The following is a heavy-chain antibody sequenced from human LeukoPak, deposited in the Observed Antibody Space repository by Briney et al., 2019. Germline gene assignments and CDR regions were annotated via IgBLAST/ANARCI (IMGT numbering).Heavy chain of an antibody. CDR2: INHSGST. V-gene: IGHV4-34*01. CDR1: GGSFSGYY. CDR3: ARGVGRKRSIAAALRWFDP. J-gene: IGHJ5*02. Sequence: PSETLSLTCAVYGGSFSGYYWSWIRQPPGKGLEWIGEINHSGSTNYNPSLKSRATISVDMSKNQFSLKLSSVTAADTAVYYCARGVGRKRSIAAALRWFDPWGQGTLVTVSS. D-gene: IGHD6-13*01.